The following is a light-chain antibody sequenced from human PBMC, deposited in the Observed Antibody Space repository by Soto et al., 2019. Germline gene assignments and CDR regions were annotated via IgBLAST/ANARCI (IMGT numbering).Light chain of an antibody. J-gene: IGKJ4*01. CDR1: QSVTNSY. Sequence: MTQCPVILSLSAGDSATLSCRGSQSVTNSYLAWCQQKPGQAPRLLIFGASTRAAGIPDRLSGSGSGTELTLTISSLQSEDFAVYYCQKYSNWPRTFGGGTKVDI. CDR3: QKYSNWPRT. CDR2: GAS. V-gene: IGKV3-15*01.